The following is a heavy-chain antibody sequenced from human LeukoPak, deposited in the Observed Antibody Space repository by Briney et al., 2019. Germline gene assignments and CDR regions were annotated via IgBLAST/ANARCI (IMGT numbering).Heavy chain of an antibody. CDR1: GGSISCYY. CDR3: ARERGYSYGDPFDY. D-gene: IGHD5-18*01. Sequence: PSETLSLTCTVSGGSISCYYWSWIRQPAGKGLEWIGRIYTSGSTYYNPSLKSRVTISVDTSKNQFSLKLSSVTAADTAVYYCARERGYSYGDPFDYWGQGTLVTVSS. CDR2: IYTSGST. V-gene: IGHV4-4*07. J-gene: IGHJ4*02.